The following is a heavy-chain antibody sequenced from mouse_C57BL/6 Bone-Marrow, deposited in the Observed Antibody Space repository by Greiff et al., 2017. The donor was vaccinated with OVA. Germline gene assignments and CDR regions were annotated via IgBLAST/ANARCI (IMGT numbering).Heavy chain of an antibody. V-gene: IGHV2-2*01. J-gene: IGHJ1*03. CDR2: IWSGGST. CDR1: GFSLTSYG. CDR3: ARKEGIYYGWYFDV. D-gene: IGHD2-1*01. Sequence: QVQLQQSGPGLVQPSQSLSITCTVSGFSLTSYGVHWVRQSPGKGLEWLGVIWSGGSTDYNAAFISRLSISKDNSKSQVFFKMNSLQADDTAIYYCARKEGIYYGWYFDVWGTGTTVTVSS.